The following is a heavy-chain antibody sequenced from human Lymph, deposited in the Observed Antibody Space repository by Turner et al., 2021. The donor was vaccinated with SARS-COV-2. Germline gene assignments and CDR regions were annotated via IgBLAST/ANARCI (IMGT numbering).Heavy chain of an antibody. CDR3: ARDVERYNDFWSGYSGGYGMDV. CDR2: INPNSGGT. V-gene: IGHV1-2*02. CDR1: GYTFTGSN. D-gene: IGHD3-3*01. Sequence: QVQLVQSGAEVKKPGASVKVSCEASGYTFTGSNMHWVRQAPGQGLEWMGWINPNSGGTNYAQKFQGRVTMTRDTSISAAYMELSRLRSDDTAVYYCARDVERYNDFWSGYSGGYGMDVWGQGTTVTVSS. J-gene: IGHJ6*02.